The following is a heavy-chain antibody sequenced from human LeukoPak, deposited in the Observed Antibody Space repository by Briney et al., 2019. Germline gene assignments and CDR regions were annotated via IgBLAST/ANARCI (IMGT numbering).Heavy chain of an antibody. D-gene: IGHD2-21*02. J-gene: IGHJ4*02. CDR1: GFTFSSYA. CDR2: ISYDGSNK. Sequence: GRSLRLSCAASGFTFSSYAMHWVRQAPGKGLEWVAVISYDGSNKYYADSVKGRFTISRDNAKNSLYLQMNSLRAEDTAIYYCGRDGVTSSVDYWGQGTLVTVSS. V-gene: IGHV3-30-3*01. CDR3: GRDGVTSSVDY.